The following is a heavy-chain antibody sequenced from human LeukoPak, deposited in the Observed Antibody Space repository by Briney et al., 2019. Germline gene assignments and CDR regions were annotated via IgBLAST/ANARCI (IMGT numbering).Heavy chain of an antibody. CDR1: GFTFSSYA. V-gene: IGHV3-30-3*01. D-gene: IGHD2-15*01. CDR2: ISYDGSNK. J-gene: IGHJ6*02. CDR3: ARDQVVAAMGPIYYGMDV. Sequence: GGSLRLSCAASGFTFSSYAMHWVRQAPGKGLEWVAVISYDGSNKYYADSVKGRFTISRDNSKNTLYLQMNSLRAEDTAVYYCARDQVVAAMGPIYYGMDVWGQGTTVTVSS.